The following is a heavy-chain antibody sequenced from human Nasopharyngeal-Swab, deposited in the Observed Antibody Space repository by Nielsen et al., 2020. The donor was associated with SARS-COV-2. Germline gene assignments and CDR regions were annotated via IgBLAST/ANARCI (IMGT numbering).Heavy chain of an antibody. CDR1: GYTFTSYG. Sequence: ASVKVSCKASGYTFTSYGISWVRQAPGQGLEWMGWISAYNGNTNYAQKLQGRVTVTTDTSTSTAYMELRSLRSDDTAVYYCARAQRWAARRDFDYWGQGTLVTVSS. J-gene: IGHJ4*02. V-gene: IGHV1-18*04. D-gene: IGHD6-6*01. CDR3: ARAQRWAARRDFDY. CDR2: ISAYNGNT.